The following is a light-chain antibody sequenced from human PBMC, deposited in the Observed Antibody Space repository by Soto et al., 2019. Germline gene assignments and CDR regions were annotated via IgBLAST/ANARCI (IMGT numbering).Light chain of an antibody. CDR1: SSDVGGYND. V-gene: IGLV2-11*01. CDR2: DVS. Sequence: QSALTQPRSVSGSPGQSVTISCTGTSSDVGGYNDVSWYQQHPGKAPKLMVSDVSKRPSGVPDRFSGSKSGNTASLTISGLQAEDDADYDCCSYAGSYTFRVFGGGTKLTVL. CDR3: CSYAGSYTFRV. J-gene: IGLJ2*01.